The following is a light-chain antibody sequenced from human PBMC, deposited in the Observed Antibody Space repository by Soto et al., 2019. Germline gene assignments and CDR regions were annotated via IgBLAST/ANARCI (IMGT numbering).Light chain of an antibody. CDR1: SNDIGGYNY. CDR3: SSYSNSNTLWV. CDR2: EVT. J-gene: IGLJ3*02. V-gene: IGLV2-14*01. Sequence: QSALTQPASVSGSPGQSITISCAGTSNDIGGYNYVSWYQQHPGRAPKLMIYEVTNRPSGVSNRFSGSKSGNTASLTISGLQAVDEADYYYSSYSNSNTLWVFGGGTKVTVL.